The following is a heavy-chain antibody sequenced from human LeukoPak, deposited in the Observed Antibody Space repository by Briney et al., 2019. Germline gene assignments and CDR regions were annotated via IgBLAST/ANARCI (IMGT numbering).Heavy chain of an antibody. CDR1: RYTFTRYY. V-gene: IGHV1-2*02. CDR2: INPNSGGT. CDR3: ARLKRGYSYGYYYYYYMDV. D-gene: IGHD5-18*01. Sequence: ASVKVSCKASRYTFTRYYMHWVGQAPGQGREWMGWINPNSGGTNYAQKFQGRVTMTRDASISTAYMELSRLRSDDTAVYYCARLKRGYSYGYYYYYYMDVWGKGTTVSISS. J-gene: IGHJ6*03.